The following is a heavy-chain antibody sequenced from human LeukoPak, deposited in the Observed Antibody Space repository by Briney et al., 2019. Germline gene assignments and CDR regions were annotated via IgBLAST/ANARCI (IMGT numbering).Heavy chain of an antibody. CDR1: GGSIGTYY. V-gene: IGHV4-4*07. J-gene: IGHJ4*02. CDR3: ARAPTAYCLSTNCQPYFDY. Sequence: SETLSLTCTVSGGSIGTYYWSWIRQPAGKGLEWIGLIYSGGSTNYNPSLKSRVTLSIETPKNQFSLELTSVTAADTAVYYCARAPTAYCLSTNCQPYFDYWGQGILVTVSS. CDR2: IYSGGST. D-gene: IGHD2/OR15-2a*01.